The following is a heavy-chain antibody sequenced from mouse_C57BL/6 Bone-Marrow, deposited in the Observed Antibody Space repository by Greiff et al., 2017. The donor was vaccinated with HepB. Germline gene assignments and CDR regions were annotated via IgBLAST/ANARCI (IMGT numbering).Heavy chain of an antibody. CDR2: IYPRSGNT. D-gene: IGHD1-1*01. Sequence: VQLQQSGAELARPGASVKLSCKASGYTFTSYGISWVKQRTGQGLEWIGEIYPRSGNTYYNEKCKGKATLTADKSSSTAYMELRSLTSEDSAVYFCARETYYYGNYFDYWGQGTTLTVSS. V-gene: IGHV1-81*01. CDR1: GYTFTSYG. J-gene: IGHJ2*01. CDR3: ARETYYYGNYFDY.